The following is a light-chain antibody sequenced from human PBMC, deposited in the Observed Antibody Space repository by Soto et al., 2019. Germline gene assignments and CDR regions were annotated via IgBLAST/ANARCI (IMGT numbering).Light chain of an antibody. J-gene: IGKJ2*01. CDR2: GVS. CDR3: QQYGSSSYT. V-gene: IGKV3-15*01. CDR1: QSVSSN. Sequence: DIVMTQSPATLSVSPGEGATLSCRASQSVSSNLAWYQQKPGQAPRLLIFGVSTRATGIPARFSGSGSGTDFTLTISRLEPEDFAVYYCQQYGSSSYTFGQGTRLEIK.